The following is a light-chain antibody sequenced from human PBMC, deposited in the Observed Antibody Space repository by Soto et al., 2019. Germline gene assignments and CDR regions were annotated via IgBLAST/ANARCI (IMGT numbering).Light chain of an antibody. J-gene: IGLJ1*01. CDR2: RDS. V-gene: IGLV3-9*01. Sequence: SYELAQPLSVPVALGQTARITCGGNNIGSKNVHWYQQKPGQAPVLVIYRDSNRPSGIPERFSGSNSGNTATLTISRAQAGDEADYYCQVWDSSTAFYVFGTGTKVTVL. CDR1: NIGSKN. CDR3: QVWDSSTAFYV.